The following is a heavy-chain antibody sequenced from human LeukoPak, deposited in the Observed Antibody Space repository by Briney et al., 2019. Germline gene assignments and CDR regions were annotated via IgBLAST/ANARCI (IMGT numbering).Heavy chain of an antibody. CDR3: ARGKYDFWSGYLRFDY. J-gene: IGHJ4*02. CDR2: INHSGST. V-gene: IGHV4-34*01. Sequence: SETLSLTCAVYGGSFSGYYWSWIRQPPGKGLEWIGEINHSGSTNYNLPLKSRVTISVDTSKNQFSLKLSSVTAADTAVYYCARGKYDFWSGYLRFDYWGQGTLVTVSS. D-gene: IGHD3-3*01. CDR1: GGSFSGYY.